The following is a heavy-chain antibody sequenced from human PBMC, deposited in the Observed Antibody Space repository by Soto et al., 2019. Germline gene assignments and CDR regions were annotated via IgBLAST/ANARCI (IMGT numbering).Heavy chain of an antibody. D-gene: IGHD3-9*01. CDR1: GGSISSSRYY. Sequence: QLQLQESGPGLVKPSETLSLTCTVSGGSISSSRYYWGWFRQPPGKGLEWLGSIYYSGSTYYNPSLRSRVTISFDTAKNQLAVKLSAVTAADAAVYYCVRHPEYDMLTGYYSESIDYLCQGTLVTVSS. J-gene: IGHJ4*02. CDR3: VRHPEYDMLTGYYSESIDY. CDR2: IYYSGST. V-gene: IGHV4-39*01.